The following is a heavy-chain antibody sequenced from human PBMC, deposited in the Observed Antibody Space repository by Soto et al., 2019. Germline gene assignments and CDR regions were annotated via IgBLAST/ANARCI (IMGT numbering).Heavy chain of an antibody. CDR1: GSTFGDYA. V-gene: IGHV3-49*03. J-gene: IGHJ6*03. CDR3: TKARNNYYYYMDV. CDR2: IRSKAYGGTT. Sequence: PGGSLRLSCTASGSTFGDYAMSWFRQAPGKGLEWVGFIRSKAYGGTTEYAASVKGRFTISRDDSKSIAYLQMNSLKTEDTAVYYCTKARNNYYYYMDVWGKGTTVTVSS. D-gene: IGHD6-6*01.